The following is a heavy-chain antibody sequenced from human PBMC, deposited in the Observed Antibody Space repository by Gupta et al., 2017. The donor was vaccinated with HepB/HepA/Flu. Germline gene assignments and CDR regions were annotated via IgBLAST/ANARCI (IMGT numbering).Heavy chain of an antibody. V-gene: IGHV4-31*03. CDR1: GGSISSGGYY. J-gene: IGHJ5*02. CDR2: IYYSGST. CDR3: ARVVPAAFYNWFDP. D-gene: IGHD2-2*01. Sequence: QVQLQESGPGLVKPSQTLSLTCTVSGGSISSGGYYWSWIRQHPGKGLEWIGYIYYSGSTYYNPSLKSRVTISVDTSKNQFSLKLSSVTAADTAVYYCARVVPAAFYNWFDPWGQGTLVTGSS.